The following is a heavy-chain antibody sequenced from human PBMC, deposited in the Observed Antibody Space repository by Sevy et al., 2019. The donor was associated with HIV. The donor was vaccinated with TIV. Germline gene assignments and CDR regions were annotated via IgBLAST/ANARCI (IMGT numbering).Heavy chain of an antibody. D-gene: IGHD3-10*02. Sequence: SETLSLTCTVSGGSISSGDYYWSWIRQPPGKGLEWIGYIYYSGSTYYNPSLKSRVTISVDTSKNQFSLKLSSVTAADTAVYYCVRGDFSEHMFVFDYWGQGTLVTV. CDR1: GGSISSGDYY. CDR3: VRGDFSEHMFVFDY. V-gene: IGHV4-30-4*01. CDR2: IYYSGST. J-gene: IGHJ4*02.